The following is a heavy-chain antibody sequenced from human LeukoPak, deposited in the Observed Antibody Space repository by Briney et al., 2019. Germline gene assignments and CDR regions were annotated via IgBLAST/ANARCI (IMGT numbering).Heavy chain of an antibody. D-gene: IGHD3-3*01. CDR2: IKQDGSEK. V-gene: IGHV3-7*01. CDR3: ARVLYDFWSGFDY. CDR1: GFTFSSYW. J-gene: IGHJ4*02. Sequence: GGSLRLSCAASGFTFSSYWMSWVRQAPGKGLEWVANIKQDGSEKYYVDSVKGRFTLSRDNAKNSLYLQMNSLRAEDTAVYYCARVLYDFWSGFDYWGQGTLVTVSS.